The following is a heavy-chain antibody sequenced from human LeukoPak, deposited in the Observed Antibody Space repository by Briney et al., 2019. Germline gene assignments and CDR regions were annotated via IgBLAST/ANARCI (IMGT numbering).Heavy chain of an antibody. J-gene: IGHJ4*02. Sequence: GGSLRLSCAASGFTFSSYGMHWVRQAPGKGLEWVAVISSDVSYKYYADSVKGRFTISRDNSENTLYLQMNSLRAEDPAVYYCAKESLSFFDSWGQGTLVTVSS. V-gene: IGHV3-30*18. CDR3: AKESLSFFDS. D-gene: IGHD3-10*01. CDR1: GFTFSSYG. CDR2: ISSDVSYK.